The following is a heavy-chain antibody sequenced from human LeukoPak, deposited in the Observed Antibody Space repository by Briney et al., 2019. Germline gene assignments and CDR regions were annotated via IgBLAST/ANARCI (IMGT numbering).Heavy chain of an antibody. Sequence: SETLSLTCTVSGGSISSYYWSWIRQPPGKGLEWMGYIYYSGSTNYNPSLKSRVTISVDTSKNQFSLKLSSVTAADTAVYYCARLYCSSTSCTYYYYYMDVWGKGTTVTVSS. D-gene: IGHD2-2*01. V-gene: IGHV4-59*01. CDR2: IYYSGST. CDR3: ARLYCSSTSCTYYYYYMDV. CDR1: GGSISSYY. J-gene: IGHJ6*03.